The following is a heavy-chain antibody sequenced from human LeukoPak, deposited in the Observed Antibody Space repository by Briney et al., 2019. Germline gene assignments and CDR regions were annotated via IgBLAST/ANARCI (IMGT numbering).Heavy chain of an antibody. CDR1: GFTFSSYA. Sequence: PGGSLRLSCAASGFTFSSYAMHWVRQAPGKGLEYVSAISSNGGSTYYANSVKGRFTISRDNSKNTLYLQMGSLRAEDMAVYYCASLPGIVGATDAFDIWGQGTMVTVSS. J-gene: IGHJ3*02. CDR3: ASLPGIVGATDAFDI. V-gene: IGHV3-64*01. D-gene: IGHD1-26*01. CDR2: ISSNGGST.